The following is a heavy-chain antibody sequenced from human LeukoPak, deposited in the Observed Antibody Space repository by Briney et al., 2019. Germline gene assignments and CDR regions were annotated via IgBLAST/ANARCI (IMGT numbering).Heavy chain of an antibody. CDR1: GFTVSSNY. V-gene: IGHV3-66*04. Sequence: QPGGSLRLSCAASGFTVSSNYMSWVRQAPGKGLEWVSVIYSGGSTYYADSVKGRFTISRDNSKNTLYLQMNSLRGEDTAVYYCAKLSSWYSAAGYWGQGTLVTVSS. CDR3: AKLSSWYSAAGY. CDR2: IYSGGST. J-gene: IGHJ4*02. D-gene: IGHD2-15*01.